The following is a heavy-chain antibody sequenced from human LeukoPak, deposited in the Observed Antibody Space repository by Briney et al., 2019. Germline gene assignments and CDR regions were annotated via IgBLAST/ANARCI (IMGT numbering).Heavy chain of an antibody. CDR2: INPNSGGT. CDR3: ARHSTMIVVAPFDY. Sequence: ASVKVSCKASGYTFTGYYMHWVRQAPGQGLEWMGWINPNSGGTNYAQKFQGWVTMTRDTSISTAYMELSRLRSDDTAVYYCARHSTMIVVAPFDYWGQGTLVTVSS. CDR1: GYTFTGYY. V-gene: IGHV1-2*04. D-gene: IGHD3-22*01. J-gene: IGHJ4*02.